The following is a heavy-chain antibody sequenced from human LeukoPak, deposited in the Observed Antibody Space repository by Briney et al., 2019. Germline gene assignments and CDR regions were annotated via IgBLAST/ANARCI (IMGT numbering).Heavy chain of an antibody. CDR3: ARGDYSYFDL. Sequence: SETLSLTCTVSGGSISSGSYYWSWIRQPAGKGLEWIGRIYTSGSTNYNPSLKSRVTISVDTSKNQFSLKLSSVTAADTAVYYCARGDYSYFDLWGRGTLATVSS. CDR1: GGSISSGSYY. CDR2: IYTSGST. J-gene: IGHJ2*01. V-gene: IGHV4-61*02.